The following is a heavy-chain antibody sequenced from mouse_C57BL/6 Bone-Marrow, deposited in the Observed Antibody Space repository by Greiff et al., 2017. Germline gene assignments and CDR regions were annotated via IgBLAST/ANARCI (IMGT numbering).Heavy chain of an antibody. CDR1: GYAFTNYL. V-gene: IGHV1-54*01. D-gene: IGHD2-4*01. Sequence: VQLVESGAELVRPGTSVKVSCKASGYAFTNYLIEWVKQRPGQGLEWIGVINPGSGGTNYNEKFKGKATLTADKSSSTAYMQLRSLTSEDSAVYVCARSDYDYYYVDYWGQGTTLTVSS. CDR3: ARSDYDYYYVDY. J-gene: IGHJ2*01. CDR2: INPGSGGT.